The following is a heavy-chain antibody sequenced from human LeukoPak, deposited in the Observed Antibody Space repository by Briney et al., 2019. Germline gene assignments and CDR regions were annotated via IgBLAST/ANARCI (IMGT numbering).Heavy chain of an antibody. J-gene: IGHJ3*02. CDR1: GYTFTSYY. CDR3: AKDRPNYRSGGKLLWFIDAFDI. V-gene: IGHV1-46*01. D-gene: IGHD3-10*01. Sequence: GASVKVSCKASGYTFTSYYMHWVRQAPGQGLEWMGIINPSGGSTSYAQKFQGRVTMTRDTSTSTVYMELSSLRSEDTAVYYCAKDRPNYRSGGKLLWFIDAFDIWGQGTMVTVSS. CDR2: INPSGGST.